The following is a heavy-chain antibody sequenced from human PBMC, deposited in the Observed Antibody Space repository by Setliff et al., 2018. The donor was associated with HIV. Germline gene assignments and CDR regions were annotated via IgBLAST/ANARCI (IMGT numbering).Heavy chain of an antibody. CDR3: ASGALSRLLEWLSLDS. J-gene: IGHJ5*01. V-gene: IGHV3-53*01. D-gene: IGHD3-3*01. Sequence: QTGGSLRLSCVASGIAVSTNFMTWIRQAPGKGLQWVSVIDSGGSAFYTDSVKGRFTVSRDNSQNTLFLQMNRLRVDDTGVYFCASGALSRLLEWLSLDSWGQGTQVTVSS. CDR2: IDSGGSA. CDR1: GIAVSTNF.